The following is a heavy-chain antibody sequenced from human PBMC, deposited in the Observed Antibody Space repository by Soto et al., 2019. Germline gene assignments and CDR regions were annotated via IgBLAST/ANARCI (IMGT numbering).Heavy chain of an antibody. V-gene: IGHV3-53*01. Sequence: EVQLVESGGGLIQPGGSLRLSCVASGFSVTSNYMTWVRQAPGKGLEWVSILSTGGSTYYSDSVKGRSTISRDTPKNTVFLQLNSLRAEDTAIYYCARATRYFGSFDSWGQGTLVSVAS. CDR2: LSTGGST. CDR3: ARATRYFGSFDS. J-gene: IGHJ4*02. CDR1: GFSVTSNY. D-gene: IGHD2-2*01.